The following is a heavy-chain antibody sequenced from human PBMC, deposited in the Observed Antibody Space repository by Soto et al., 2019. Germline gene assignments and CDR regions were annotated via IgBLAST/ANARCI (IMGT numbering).Heavy chain of an antibody. D-gene: IGHD2-8*01. CDR3: QLMVFPPYWYFDL. J-gene: IGHJ2*01. Sequence: EVQLVESGGGLVKPGGSLRLSCAASGFTFSNAWMNWVRQAPGKGLEWVGRIKSKTDGGTTDYAAPVKGRFTISRDDSKNTLYLQMNRLKTEDTAVYYCQLMVFPPYWYFDLWGRGTLVTVSS. CDR2: IKSKTDGGTT. CDR1: GFTFSNAW. V-gene: IGHV3-15*07.